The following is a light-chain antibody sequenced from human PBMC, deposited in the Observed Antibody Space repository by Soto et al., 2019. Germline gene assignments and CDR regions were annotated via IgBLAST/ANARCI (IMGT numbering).Light chain of an antibody. Sequence: EIVLTQSPGTLSLSPGERATLSCRTSQSVSSSYLAWYQQKPGQAPRLLIYGASNRAPGIPARFSGSGSGTDFTLTISSLEPEDFAVYHCLQRSLGFTFGPGTKVDIK. V-gene: IGKV3D-20*02. CDR2: GAS. J-gene: IGKJ3*01. CDR3: LQRSLGFT. CDR1: QSVSSSY.